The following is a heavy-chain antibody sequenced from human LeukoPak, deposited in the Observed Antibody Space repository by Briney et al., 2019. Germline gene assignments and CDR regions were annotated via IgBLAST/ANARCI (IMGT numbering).Heavy chain of an antibody. V-gene: IGHV4-4*09. CDR2: IYTSGST. D-gene: IGHD3-3*01. CDR1: GGSISSYY. J-gene: IGHJ6*03. CDR3: ARHSPYYDFWSGYYYYYYYYMDV. Sequence: SETLSLTCTVSGGSISSYYGSWIRQPPGKGLEWIGYIYTSGSTNYNPSLKSRVTISVDTSKNQFSLKLSSVTAADTAVYYCARHSPYYDFWSGYYYYYYYYMDVWGKGTTVTVSS.